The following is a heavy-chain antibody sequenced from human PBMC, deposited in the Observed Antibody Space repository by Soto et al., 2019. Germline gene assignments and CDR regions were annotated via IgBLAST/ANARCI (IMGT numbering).Heavy chain of an antibody. CDR3: ERKGLVVVTAASFLDV. CDR2: ISAYNGNT. D-gene: IGHD2-2*01. CDR1: GYTFTSYG. Sequence: ASVKVSCKASGYTFTSYGISWVRQAPGQGLEWMGWISAYNGNTNYAQKLQGRVTMTTDTSTSTAYMELRSLRSDDTAVYYCERKGLVVVTAASFLDVWGKGNTVTVSS. V-gene: IGHV1-18*01. J-gene: IGHJ6*04.